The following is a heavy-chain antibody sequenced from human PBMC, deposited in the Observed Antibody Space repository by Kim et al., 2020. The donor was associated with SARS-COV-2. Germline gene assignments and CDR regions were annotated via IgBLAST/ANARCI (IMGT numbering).Heavy chain of an antibody. CDR2: IWYDGSNK. J-gene: IGHJ5*02. CDR3: AIGRRGSWGLDP. V-gene: IGHV3-33*01. Sequence: GGSLRLSCAASGFTFSSYGMHWVRQAPGKGLEWVAVIWYDGSNKYYADSVKGRFTISRDNSKNTLYLQMNSLRAEDTAVYYCAIGRRGSWGLDPWGQGTLVTVSS. D-gene: IGHD6-13*01. CDR1: GFTFSSYG.